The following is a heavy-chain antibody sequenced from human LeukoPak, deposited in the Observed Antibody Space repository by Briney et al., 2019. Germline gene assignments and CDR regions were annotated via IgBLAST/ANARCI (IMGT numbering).Heavy chain of an antibody. Sequence: ASVKVSCKASGYTFTTYAINWVRQAAGQGFEWMGWMNPKSCDAGYADKFHGRVAITRDTSINTAYLELSALTSDDTAVYYCARGPFGNCGGGPCHFRDIDNWYDPWGQGTLVTVSS. J-gene: IGHJ5*02. CDR3: ARGPFGNCGGGPCHFRDIDNWYDP. CDR2: MNPKSCDA. D-gene: IGHD2-21*01. V-gene: IGHV1-8*03. CDR1: GYTFTTYA.